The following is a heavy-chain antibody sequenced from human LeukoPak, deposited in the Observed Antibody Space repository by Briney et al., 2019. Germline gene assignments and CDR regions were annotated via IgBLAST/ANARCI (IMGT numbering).Heavy chain of an antibody. CDR1: GGSISSYY. CDR2: IYSSGTT. V-gene: IGHV4-59*08. J-gene: IGHJ4*02. Sequence: PSETLSLTCTVSGGSISSYYWSWIRQPPGKGLEWIGYIYSSGTTNYNPSLKSRVTISVDTSKNQFSLKLSSVTAADTAVYYCARHGVGARTDFTIGYWGQGTLVTVSS. CDR3: ARHGVGARTDFTIGY. D-gene: IGHD1-26*01.